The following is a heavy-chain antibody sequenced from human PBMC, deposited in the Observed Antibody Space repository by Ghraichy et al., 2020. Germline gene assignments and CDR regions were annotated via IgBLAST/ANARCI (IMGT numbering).Heavy chain of an antibody. CDR3: ARHGDRSDWYAELDAAFDI. Sequence: IGYIYYSGSTDYNPYLKSRVTISGDTSKNQFSLTLSSVIAADPAVYYCARHGDRSDWYAELDAAFDIWGQVTIVSVSS. J-gene: IGHJ3*02. CDR2: IYYSGST. D-gene: IGHD6-19*01. V-gene: IGHV4-59*08.